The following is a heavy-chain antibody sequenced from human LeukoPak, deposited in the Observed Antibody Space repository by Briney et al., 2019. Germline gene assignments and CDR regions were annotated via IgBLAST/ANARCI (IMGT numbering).Heavy chain of an antibody. CDR3: ASAPRRGSIGGLDC. D-gene: IGHD3-10*01. CDR2: FYYSGST. Sequence: PSETLSLTCTVSGDSISSSFYYWGWIRQPPGKGLEWIGSFYYSGSTYYNPSLKSRLTISVDTSKSQFSLKLSSVTAAGTAVYYCASAPRRGSIGGLDCWGQGTLVTVSS. CDR1: GDSISSSFYY. J-gene: IGHJ4*02. V-gene: IGHV4-39*01.